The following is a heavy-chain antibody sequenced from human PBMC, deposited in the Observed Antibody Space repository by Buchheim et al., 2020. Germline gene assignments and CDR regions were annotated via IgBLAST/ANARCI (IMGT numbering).Heavy chain of an antibody. CDR3: TREHYYDSSGYYPYYYYYYGMDV. CDR2: ISYDGSNK. D-gene: IGHD3-22*01. J-gene: IGHJ6*02. Sequence: QVQLVESGGGVVQPGRSLRLSCAASGFTFSSYAMNWVRQAPGKGLEWVAVISYDGSNKYYADSVKGRFTISRDNYKNTLYLQMNSLRAEDTAVYYCTREHYYDSSGYYPYYYYYYGMDVWGQGTT. V-gene: IGHV3-30-3*01. CDR1: GFTFSSYA.